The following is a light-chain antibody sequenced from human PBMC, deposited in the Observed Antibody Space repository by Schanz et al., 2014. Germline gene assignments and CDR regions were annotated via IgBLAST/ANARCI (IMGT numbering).Light chain of an antibody. CDR2: GAS. V-gene: IGKV3-15*01. J-gene: IGKJ2*01. Sequence: EIVLTQSPGTLSLSPGERATLSCRASQSVSGNLAWFQQKPGQAPRLLIYGASTRATAIPGRFSGSGSGTEFTLTISSLQADDVAVYFCKQYCSTPDTFGQGTKLEIK. CDR3: KQYCSTPDT. CDR1: QSVSGN.